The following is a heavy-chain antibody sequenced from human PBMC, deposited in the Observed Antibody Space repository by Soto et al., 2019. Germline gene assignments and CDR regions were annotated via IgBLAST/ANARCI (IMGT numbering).Heavy chain of an antibody. D-gene: IGHD6-13*01. J-gene: IGHJ4*02. Sequence: GESLRLSCAASGFTFSSYAMHWVRQAPGKGLEWVANIKQDGSEKYYVDSVKGRFTISRDNAKNSLYLQMNSLRAEDTAVYYCALDRGIAARGYRAQQDYWGQGTLVTVSS. V-gene: IGHV3-7*03. CDR1: GFTFSSYA. CDR3: ALDRGIAARGYRAQQDY. CDR2: IKQDGSEK.